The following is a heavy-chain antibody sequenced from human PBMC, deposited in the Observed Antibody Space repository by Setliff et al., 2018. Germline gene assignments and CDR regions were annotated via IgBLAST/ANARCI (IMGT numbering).Heavy chain of an antibody. D-gene: IGHD6-19*01. V-gene: IGHV5-51*01. J-gene: IGHJ3*02. Sequence: GESLTISCEGSGYSFTSYWIGWVRQMPGKGLEWMGIIYPGDSDTRYSPSFQGQVTISADKSISTAYLQWSSLKASDTAMYYCARQAVAGSDAFDIWGQGTMVTVSS. CDR3: ARQAVAGSDAFDI. CDR1: GYSFTSYW. CDR2: IYPGDSDT.